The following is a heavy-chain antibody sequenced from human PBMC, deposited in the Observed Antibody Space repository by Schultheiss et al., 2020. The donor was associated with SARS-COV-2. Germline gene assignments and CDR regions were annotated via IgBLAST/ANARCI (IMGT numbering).Heavy chain of an antibody. J-gene: IGHJ6*02. V-gene: IGHV3-48*03. D-gene: IGHD3-22*01. CDR3: ARDYYYDEGPYGMDV. CDR2: ISSGGSTM. CDR1: GFTFSTYE. Sequence: GGSLRLSCTASGFTFSTYEMNWVRQAPGKGLEWVSYISSGGSTMYYADSVKGRFTISRDNAKNSLYLQMNSLRAEDTAVYYCARDYYYDEGPYGMDVWGQGTTVTVSS.